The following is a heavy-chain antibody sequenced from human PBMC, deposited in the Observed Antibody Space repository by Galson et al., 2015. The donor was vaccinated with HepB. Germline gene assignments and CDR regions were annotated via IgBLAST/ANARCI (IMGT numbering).Heavy chain of an antibody. CDR3: ARGKVERATVTFPDY. CDR1: GFTFNNYN. Sequence: SLRLSCAASGFTFNNYNINWLRQAPGKGLEWVSSITSVGTYIFYADSVKGRFTISRDNAKNSVYLQMNSLRAEDTAVYYCARGKVERATVTFPDYWGQGTLVTVSS. CDR2: ITSVGTYI. J-gene: IGHJ4*02. V-gene: IGHV3-21*01. D-gene: IGHD5-24*01.